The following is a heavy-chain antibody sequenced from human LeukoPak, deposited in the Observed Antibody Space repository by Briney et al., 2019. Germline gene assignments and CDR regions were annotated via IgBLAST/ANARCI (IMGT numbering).Heavy chain of an antibody. CDR1: GFTFSSYG. Sequence: GGSLRLSCAASGFTFSSYGMHWVRQAPGKGLEWVAVIWYDGSNKYYADSVKGRFTISRDNSKNTLYLQMNSLRAEDTAVYYCARCGISTGYYENPLHDAFDIWGQGTMVTVSS. V-gene: IGHV3-33*01. CDR2: IWYDGSNK. J-gene: IGHJ3*02. D-gene: IGHD3-9*01. CDR3: ARCGISTGYYENPLHDAFDI.